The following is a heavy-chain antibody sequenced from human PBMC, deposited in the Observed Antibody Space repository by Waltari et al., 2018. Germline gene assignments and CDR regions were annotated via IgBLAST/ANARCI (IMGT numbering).Heavy chain of an antibody. CDR1: GYTFTSYA. D-gene: IGHD2-15*01. CDR3: ARGGERGVVVVAAPLGYYYYGMDV. V-gene: IGHV1-3*01. CDR2: INAGNGNT. Sequence: QVQLVQSGAEVKKPGASVKVSCKASGYTFTSYAMHWVRQAPGQRLEWMGWINAGNGNTKYSQKFQGRVTITRDTSASTAYMELSSLRSEDTAVYYCARGGERGVVVVAAPLGYYYYGMDVWGQGTTVTVSS. J-gene: IGHJ6*02.